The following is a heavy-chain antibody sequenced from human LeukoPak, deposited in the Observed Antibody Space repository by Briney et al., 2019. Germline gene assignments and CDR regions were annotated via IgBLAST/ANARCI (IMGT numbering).Heavy chain of an antibody. CDR3: AGSIAVAGTIDY. CDR1: GFTFSGYS. V-gene: IGHV3-33*08. Sequence: GGSLTLSCAASGFTFSGYSMNWVRRAPGKGLEWVAVIWYDGSNKYYADSVKGRFTFSRDNSKNTLYLQMNSLRAEDTAVYYCAGSIAVAGTIDYWGQGTVVTASS. J-gene: IGHJ4*02. D-gene: IGHD6-19*01. CDR2: IWYDGSNK.